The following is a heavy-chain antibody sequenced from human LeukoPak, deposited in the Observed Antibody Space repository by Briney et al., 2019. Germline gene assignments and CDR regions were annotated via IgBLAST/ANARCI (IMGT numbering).Heavy chain of an antibody. D-gene: IGHD7-27*01. J-gene: IGHJ4*02. CDR1: RFTFANYA. CDR2: ISWNSGTI. CDR3: ARGPQLGSIDY. Sequence: GGSLRLSCAPSRFTFANYAMHWLRQAPGKGLEWVSGISWNSGTIGYADSVKGRFTISRDNAKNSLYLQMNSLRPDDTAFYYCARGPQLGSIDYWGQGTLVIVSS. V-gene: IGHV3-9*01.